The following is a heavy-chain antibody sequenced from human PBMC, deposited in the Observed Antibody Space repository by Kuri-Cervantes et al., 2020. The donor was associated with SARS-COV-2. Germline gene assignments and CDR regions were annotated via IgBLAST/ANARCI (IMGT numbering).Heavy chain of an antibody. J-gene: IGHJ4*02. CDR2: ISGAGDST. V-gene: IGHV3-23*01. CDR1: GFTFSSYA. CDR3: AKVSNILELLDPFDY. Sequence: ETLSLTCAASGFTFSSYAMSWVRLAPGKGLEWASGISGAGDSTYYADSVKGRFTISRDNSKNTLYLQMNSLRAEDTAVYYCAKVSNILELLDPFDYWGQGTLVTVSS. D-gene: IGHD1-7*01.